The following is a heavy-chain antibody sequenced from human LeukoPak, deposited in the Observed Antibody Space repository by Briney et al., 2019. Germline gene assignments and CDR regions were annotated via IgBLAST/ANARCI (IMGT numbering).Heavy chain of an antibody. CDR2: ISYDGSNK. J-gene: IGHJ4*02. V-gene: IGHV3-30-3*01. CDR3: ASGIYYFDY. CDR1: GFTFSSYA. Sequence: PGRSLRLSCTASGFTFSSYAMHWVRQAPGKGLEWVAVISYDGSNKYYADSVKGRFTISRDNSKNTLYLQMNSLRAEDTAVYYCASGIYYFDYWGQGTLVTVSS. D-gene: IGHD1-26*01.